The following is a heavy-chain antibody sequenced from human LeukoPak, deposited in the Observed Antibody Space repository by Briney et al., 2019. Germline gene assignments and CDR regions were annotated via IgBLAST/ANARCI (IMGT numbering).Heavy chain of an antibody. J-gene: IGHJ4*02. CDR1: GYTFTSYG. CDR2: ISAYNGNT. Sequence: ASVKVSCKASGYTFTSYGISWVRQAPGQGLEWMGWISAYNGNTNYAQKLQGRVTMTTDTSTSTAYMELSSLRSEDTAVYYCARVGDDSGSYFMAYFDYWGQGSLVTVSS. D-gene: IGHD3-10*01. V-gene: IGHV1-18*01. CDR3: ARVGDDSGSYFMAYFDY.